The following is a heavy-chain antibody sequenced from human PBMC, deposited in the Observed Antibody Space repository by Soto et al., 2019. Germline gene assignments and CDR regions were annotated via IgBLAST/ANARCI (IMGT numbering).Heavy chain of an antibody. J-gene: IGHJ4*02. CDR2: VYWDDDK. CDR3: AHAAFGEFVGSFGY. CDR1: GFSLTTHAVG. V-gene: IGHV2-5*02. Sequence: QITLKESGPTLVKPTQTLTLTCTFSGFSLTTHAVGVGWIRQPPGKALEWLALVYWDDDKRYNIFLRSRLAITKDTAKNQVVLTMTNMDPGDTATYYCAHAAFGEFVGSFGYWGQGTLVTVSS. D-gene: IGHD3-10*01.